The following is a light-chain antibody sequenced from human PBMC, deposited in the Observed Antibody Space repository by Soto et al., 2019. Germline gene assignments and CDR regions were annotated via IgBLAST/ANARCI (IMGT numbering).Light chain of an antibody. CDR2: DAS. V-gene: IGKV3-11*01. CDR1: QSVDNI. Sequence: EIVLTQSPATLSLSPGETATLSCRASQSVDNILAWYQHRPGQAPRLLISDASNRATGVPVRFSGSGSGTDFTLTINNLEPEDFAVYYCQQRSDWPLTFGGGTKVEI. J-gene: IGKJ4*01. CDR3: QQRSDWPLT.